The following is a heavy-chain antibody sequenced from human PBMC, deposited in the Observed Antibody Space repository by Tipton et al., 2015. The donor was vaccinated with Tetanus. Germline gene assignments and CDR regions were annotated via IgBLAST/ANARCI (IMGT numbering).Heavy chain of an antibody. CDR2: INHSGST. V-gene: IGHV4-34*01. D-gene: IGHD3-3*01. Sequence: TLSLTCAVYGGSFSGYYWSWIRQPPGKGLEWIGEINHSGSTNYNPSLKSRVTISVDTSKNQFSLKPSSVTAADTAVYYCARGGLTPYEKDYWGQGTLVTVSS. CDR3: ARGGLTPYEKDY. CDR1: GGSFSGYY. J-gene: IGHJ4*02.